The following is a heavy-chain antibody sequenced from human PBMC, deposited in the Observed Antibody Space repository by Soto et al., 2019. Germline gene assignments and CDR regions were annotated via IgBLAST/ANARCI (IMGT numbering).Heavy chain of an antibody. Sequence: QVQLVQSGAEVKKPGSSVKVSCKASGGTCSSYAISWVRQAPGQGLEWMGGIIPIFGTANYAQKFQGRVTITADASTSTAYMELSSLRSEDTAVYYCARCIVANDIAAAGYDYWGQGTLVTVSS. J-gene: IGHJ4*02. V-gene: IGHV1-69*01. D-gene: IGHD6-13*01. CDR1: GGTCSSYA. CDR3: ARCIVANDIAAAGYDY. CDR2: IIPIFGTA.